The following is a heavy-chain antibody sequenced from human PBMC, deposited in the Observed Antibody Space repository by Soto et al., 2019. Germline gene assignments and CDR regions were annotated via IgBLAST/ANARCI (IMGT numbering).Heavy chain of an antibody. CDR1: GFTVSSNY. Sequence: EVQLVESGGGLIQPGGSLRLSCAASGFTVSSNYMSWVRQAPGKGLEWVSVIYSGGSTYYADSVKGRFTISRDNSKNTLYLQMNSLRAEDTAVYYCARPYYYDSSAYYGMDVWGQGTTVTVSS. J-gene: IGHJ6*02. CDR3: ARPYYYDSSAYYGMDV. V-gene: IGHV3-53*01. D-gene: IGHD3-22*01. CDR2: IYSGGST.